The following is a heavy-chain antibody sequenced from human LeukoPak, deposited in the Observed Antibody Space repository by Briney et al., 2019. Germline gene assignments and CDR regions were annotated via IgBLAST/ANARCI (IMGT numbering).Heavy chain of an antibody. Sequence: GGSLRLSCATSGFTFSNYAMHWVRQAPGKGLEWVSAISGSDGNTNYADSVKGRFTISRDNSKNTLYLQMNSLKPEDTAVYYCARASLRFLEWLFFDHWGQGTLVTVSS. J-gene: IGHJ4*02. CDR3: ARASLRFLEWLFFDH. CDR2: ISGSDGNT. CDR1: GFTFSNYA. D-gene: IGHD3-3*01. V-gene: IGHV3-23*01.